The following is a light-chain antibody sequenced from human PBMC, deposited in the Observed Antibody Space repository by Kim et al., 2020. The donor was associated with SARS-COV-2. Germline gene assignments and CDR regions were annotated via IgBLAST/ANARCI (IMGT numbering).Light chain of an antibody. CDR1: SGLSWNT. CDR2: LESSGSY. Sequence: SVLFSCTLTSGLSWNTIALHQQQPGKAPRYLVKLESSGSYNKGSGVPYRFSGSCSGADRYLTITNLLSDDEADYYCDTWDSNTRVFGGRTQLTVL. V-gene: IGLV4-60*03. J-gene: IGLJ3*02. CDR3: DTWDSNTRV.